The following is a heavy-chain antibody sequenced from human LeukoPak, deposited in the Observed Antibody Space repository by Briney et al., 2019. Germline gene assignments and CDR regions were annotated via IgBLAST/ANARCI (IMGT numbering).Heavy chain of an antibody. J-gene: IGHJ5*01. D-gene: IGHD3-3*01. V-gene: IGHV5-51*01. CDR3: ARQFGVGSQTWFDS. CDR1: GYSFTSYW. CDR2: IYPEDADT. Sequence: GEALKISCNGSGYSFTSYWIGWGRQMAGGGLEWMGIIYPEDADTRYTPSFQGQVTISAHKSISTAYLQWSSLKASDTAMYYCARQFGVGSQTWFDSWGQGTLVTVSS.